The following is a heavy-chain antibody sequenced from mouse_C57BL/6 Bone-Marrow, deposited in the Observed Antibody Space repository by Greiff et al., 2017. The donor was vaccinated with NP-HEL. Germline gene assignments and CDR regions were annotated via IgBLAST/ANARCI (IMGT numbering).Heavy chain of an antibody. V-gene: IGHV10-3*01. J-gene: IGHJ4*01. CDR1: GFTFNTYA. D-gene: IGHD2-5*01. CDR3: VREPVYSNPYYAMDY. CDR2: ISSKSSNYAT. Sequence: EVKLVESGGGLVQPKGSLKLSCAASGFTFNTYAMHWVRQAPGKGLEWVARISSKSSNYATYYADSVKDRSTISRDDSQSMLYLQMNNLKTEDTSMYYCVREPVYSNPYYAMDYWGQGTSVTVSS.